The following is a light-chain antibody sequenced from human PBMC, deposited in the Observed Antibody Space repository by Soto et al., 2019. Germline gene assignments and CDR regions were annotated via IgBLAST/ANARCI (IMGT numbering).Light chain of an antibody. J-gene: IGKJ5*01. CDR2: GAS. V-gene: IGKV3-15*01. CDR3: QQYHHWPVT. Sequence: EILMTQSPAILSVSPRERVTLSCRASQSVTSNLAWYQHTPGQSPRLLISGASSGATGLPSRFSGSGSGTDFTLTINSLQSEDAAVYYCQQYHHWPVTFGGGTLLEIK. CDR1: QSVTSN.